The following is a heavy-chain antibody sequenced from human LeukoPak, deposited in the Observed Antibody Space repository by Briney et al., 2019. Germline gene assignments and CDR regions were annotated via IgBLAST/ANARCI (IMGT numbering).Heavy chain of an antibody. CDR2: ISPTGSTT. D-gene: IGHD5-18*01. J-gene: IGHJ6*02. CDR1: GFSFSGHW. Sequence: GGSLRLSCTASGFSFSGHWMHWARQLPGKGLVWVSRISPTGSTTSYADSVKGRFTVSRGNAKNSLDLQMNSLRAEDTAMYYCARGPMDIPMAPYYYYGMDVWGQGTTVTVSS. CDR3: ARGPMDIPMAPYYYYGMDV. V-gene: IGHV3-74*01.